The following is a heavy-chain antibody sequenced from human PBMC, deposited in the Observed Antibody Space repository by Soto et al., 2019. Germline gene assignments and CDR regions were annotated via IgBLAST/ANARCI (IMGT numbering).Heavy chain of an antibody. D-gene: IGHD3-16*01. CDR2: ILHSGDII. J-gene: IGHJ4*02. CDR1: GFKFSSYE. CDR3: ATRLSVSYGPLFDQ. Sequence: EVQLEESGGGLVQPGGSLRLACAGSGFKFSSYEMNWVRLAPGKGLEWLSFILHSGDIIYYADSVKGRFTISRDKAKNLLYLHMNTLRVEDTAIYYCATRLSVSYGPLFDQWGQGTLVTVSS. V-gene: IGHV3-48*03.